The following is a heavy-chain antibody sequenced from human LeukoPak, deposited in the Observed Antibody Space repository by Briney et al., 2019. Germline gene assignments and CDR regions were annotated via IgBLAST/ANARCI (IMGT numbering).Heavy chain of an antibody. D-gene: IGHD3-22*01. J-gene: IGHJ4*02. CDR1: GFTFSSYA. Sequence: GGSLRLSCAASGFTFSSYAVSWVRQAPGKGLEWVSAISGSGGSTYYADSVKGRFTISRDNSKNTLYLQMTGLGAEDTAIYYCAKTPETYYYDFSGYYYYFDCWGQGTLVTVSS. V-gene: IGHV3-23*01. CDR2: ISGSGGST. CDR3: AKTPETYYYDFSGYYYYFDC.